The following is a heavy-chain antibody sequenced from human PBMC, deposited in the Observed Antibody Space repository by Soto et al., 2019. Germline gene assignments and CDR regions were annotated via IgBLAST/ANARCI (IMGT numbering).Heavy chain of an antibody. D-gene: IGHD3-10*01. Sequence: PGESLQISCKGSGYSFTSYWIGWVRQMPGKGLEWMGIIYPGDSDTRYSPSFQGQVTISADKSISTAYLQWSSLKASDTAMYYCARRGHYYGSGGDYYYYGMDVWGQGTTVTVSS. J-gene: IGHJ6*02. CDR1: GYSFTSYW. V-gene: IGHV5-51*01. CDR2: IYPGDSDT. CDR3: ARRGHYYGSGGDYYYYGMDV.